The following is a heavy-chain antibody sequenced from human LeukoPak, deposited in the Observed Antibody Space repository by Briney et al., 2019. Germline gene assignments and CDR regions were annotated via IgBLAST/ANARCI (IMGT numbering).Heavy chain of an antibody. CDR3: ARDRGSSGWYPFGY. V-gene: IGHV3-66*01. CDR2: IYSGGST. J-gene: IGHJ4*02. D-gene: IGHD6-19*01. CDR1: GFTVSSNY. Sequence: GGSLGLSCAASGFTVSSNYMSWVRQAPGKGLEWVSVIYSGGSTYYADSVKGRFTISRDNSKNTLYLQMNSLRAEDTAVYYCARDRGSSGWYPFGYWGQGTLVTVSS.